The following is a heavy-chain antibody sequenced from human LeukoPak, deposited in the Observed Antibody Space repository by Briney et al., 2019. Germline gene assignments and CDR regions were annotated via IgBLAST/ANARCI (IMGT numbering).Heavy chain of an antibody. CDR2: IKSKTDGGTT. D-gene: IGHD4-17*01. Sequence: GGSLRLSCAASGFTFSNAWMSWVRQAAGKGLEWVGRIKSKTDGGTTDYAAPVKGKFTISRDDSKNTLYLQMNGLRTEDTAVYYCTTDLVTTVTTSVYWGQGTLVTVSS. J-gene: IGHJ4*02. CDR1: GFTFSNAW. CDR3: TTDLVTTVTTSVY. V-gene: IGHV3-15*01.